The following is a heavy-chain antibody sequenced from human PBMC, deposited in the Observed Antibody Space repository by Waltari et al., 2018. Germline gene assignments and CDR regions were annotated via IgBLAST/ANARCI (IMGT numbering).Heavy chain of an antibody. CDR1: GFTFSSYW. Sequence: EVQLVESGGGLVQPGGSLRLSCAASGFTFSSYWMHWVSHAPGQGLVWVSRINSDGSSTSYADSVKGRFTISRDNAKNTLYLQMNSLRAEDTAVYYCARGDNWHYVYYYYGMDVWGQGTTVTVSS. D-gene: IGHD1-7*01. CDR2: INSDGSST. CDR3: ARGDNWHYVYYYYGMDV. J-gene: IGHJ6*02. V-gene: IGHV3-74*01.